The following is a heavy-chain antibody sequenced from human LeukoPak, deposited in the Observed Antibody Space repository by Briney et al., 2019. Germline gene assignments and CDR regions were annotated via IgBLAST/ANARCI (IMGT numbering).Heavy chain of an antibody. Sequence: GRSLRLSCAASGFSFSNYGMHWVRQAPGKGLEWVAFIRYDDSNKYYADSVKGRFTISRDNSKNTLYLQMNSLRAEDTAVYYCAKEGDSSSWYIYFDYWGQGTLVTVSS. CDR3: AKEGDSSSWYIYFDY. D-gene: IGHD6-13*01. CDR1: GFSFSNYG. V-gene: IGHV3-30*02. J-gene: IGHJ4*02. CDR2: IRYDDSNK.